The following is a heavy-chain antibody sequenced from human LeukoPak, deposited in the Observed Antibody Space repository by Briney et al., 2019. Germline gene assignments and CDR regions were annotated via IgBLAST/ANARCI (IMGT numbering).Heavy chain of an antibody. CDR2: MNPNSSNT. Sequence: GASVKVSCKASGYTFTSYDINWVRQATGQGLEWMGWMNPNSSNTGYAQKFQGRVTMTRNTSISTAYMELSSLRSEDTAVYYCARVHSQWLVLNYWGQGTLVTVSS. CDR1: GYTFTSYD. D-gene: IGHD6-19*01. J-gene: IGHJ4*02. CDR3: ARVHSQWLVLNY. V-gene: IGHV1-8*01.